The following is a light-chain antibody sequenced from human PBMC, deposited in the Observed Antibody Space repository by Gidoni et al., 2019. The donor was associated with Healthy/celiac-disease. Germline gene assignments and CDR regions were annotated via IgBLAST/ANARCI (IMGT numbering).Light chain of an antibody. CDR2: KAS. CDR3: QQYNSYSSLT. V-gene: IGKV1-5*03. J-gene: IGKJ4*01. CDR1: QSISSW. Sequence: FQMTQSPSTLSAPVGDRVTLTCRASQSISSWLAWYQQKPGKAPNLLIYKASSLESGVPSRFSGSGSGTECTLTISSLQPDDFATYYCQQYNSYSSLTFGGGTKVEIK.